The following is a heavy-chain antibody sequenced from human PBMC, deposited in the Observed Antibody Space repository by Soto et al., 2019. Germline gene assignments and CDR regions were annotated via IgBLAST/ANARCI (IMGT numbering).Heavy chain of an antibody. Sequence: EVQLVESGGGLVQPGGSLRLCYAASGFTFSSYAMHWVRQAPGKGLEYVSDISSNGGSTYYANSVEGRFTISRDNSKNTLYLQMGSLRAEDMAVYYCARRGYSGYEIDYWGQGTLVTVSS. V-gene: IGHV3-64*01. CDR2: ISSNGGST. D-gene: IGHD5-12*01. J-gene: IGHJ4*02. CDR1: GFTFSSYA. CDR3: ARRGYSGYEIDY.